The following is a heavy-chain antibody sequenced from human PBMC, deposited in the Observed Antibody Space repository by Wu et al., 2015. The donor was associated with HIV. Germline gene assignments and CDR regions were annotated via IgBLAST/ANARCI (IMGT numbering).Heavy chain of an antibody. Sequence: QVQLVQSGAEVKKPGASVKVSCKASGYTFTGYYMHWVRQAPGQGLEWMGWINPNSGGTYYAQKFQGRVTMTGDTSFTTAYMELSRLRSDDTAVYYCARGTYYYDSSGSHFDYWGQGTLVTVSS. CDR3: ARGTYYYDSSGSHFDY. CDR1: GYTFTGYY. V-gene: IGHV1-2*02. D-gene: IGHD3-22*01. J-gene: IGHJ4*02. CDR2: INPNSGGT.